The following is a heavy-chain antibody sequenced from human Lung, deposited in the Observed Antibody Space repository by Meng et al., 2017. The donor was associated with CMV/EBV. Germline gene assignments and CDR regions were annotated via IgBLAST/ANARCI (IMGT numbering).Heavy chain of an antibody. CDR2: INAGNGNT. Sequence: QVQLVQSGAEVKKPGAPVKVSCKASGYTLTSYAMHWVRQAPGQRLEWMGLINAGNGNTKYSQRFQGRVTITRDTSASTAYMELSSLRSEDTTVYYCARAGYDSSGYYPQPFDYWAREPWSPSPQ. V-gene: IGHV1-3*01. CDR3: ARAGYDSSGYYPQPFDY. CDR1: GYTLTSYA. J-gene: IGHJ4*02. D-gene: IGHD3-22*01.